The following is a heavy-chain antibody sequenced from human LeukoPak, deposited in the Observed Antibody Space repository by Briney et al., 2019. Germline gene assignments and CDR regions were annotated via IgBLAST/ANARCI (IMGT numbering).Heavy chain of an antibody. V-gene: IGHV3-74*01. D-gene: IGHD5-18*01. CDR2: INSDGSTT. CDR1: EFTINNYW. J-gene: IGHJ3*02. CDR3: ARGTERLPRSAFDI. Sequence: GGSLRLSCAASEFTINNYWMHWVRQAPGEGLVWVSRINSDGSTTNYAGSVKGRFTISRDNAKNTLYLQMNSLQAEDTGVYYCARGTERLPRSAFDIWGQGTLVIVSS.